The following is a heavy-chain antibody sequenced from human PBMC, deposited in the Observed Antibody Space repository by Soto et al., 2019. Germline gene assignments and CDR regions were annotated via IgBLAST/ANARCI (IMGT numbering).Heavy chain of an antibody. Sequence: GGSLRLSCAASGFIFKSYGMNWVRQAPGKGLEWISYISGSGDRTYYAQSVQGRFTISRDNSKNTLSVQMNSLRAEDTAVYFCAKGVNDYSTYYFNYWGQGILVTVSS. CDR3: AKGVNDYSTYYFNY. D-gene: IGHD4-4*01. J-gene: IGHJ4*01. CDR2: ISGSGDRT. V-gene: IGHV3-23*01. CDR1: GFIFKSYG.